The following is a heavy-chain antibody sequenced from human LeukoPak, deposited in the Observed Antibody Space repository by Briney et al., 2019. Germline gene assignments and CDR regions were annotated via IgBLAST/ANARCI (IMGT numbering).Heavy chain of an antibody. Sequence: ASVKVSCKASGYTFTSYGISWVRQAPGQGLEWMGWISAYNGNTNYAQKLQGRVTMTTDTSTSTPYLELRSLRSDDTAVYYCARDYYDSSNWFDPWGQGTLVTVSS. CDR2: ISAYNGNT. V-gene: IGHV1-18*01. D-gene: IGHD3-22*01. J-gene: IGHJ5*02. CDR3: ARDYYDSSNWFDP. CDR1: GYTFTSYG.